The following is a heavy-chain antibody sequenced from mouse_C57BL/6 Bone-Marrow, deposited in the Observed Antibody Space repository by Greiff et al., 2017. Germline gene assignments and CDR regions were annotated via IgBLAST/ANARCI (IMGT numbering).Heavy chain of an antibody. Sequence: DVMLVESGGDLVKPGGSLKLSCAASGFTFSSYGMSWVRQTPDKRLEWVATISSGGSYTYYPDSVKGRFTISRDNAKNTLYLQMSSLKSEDTAMYYCARHGIVRFYYYAMDYWGQGTSVTVSS. V-gene: IGHV5-6*02. CDR3: ARHGIVRFYYYAMDY. CDR1: GFTFSSYG. D-gene: IGHD2-5*01. J-gene: IGHJ4*01. CDR2: ISSGGSYT.